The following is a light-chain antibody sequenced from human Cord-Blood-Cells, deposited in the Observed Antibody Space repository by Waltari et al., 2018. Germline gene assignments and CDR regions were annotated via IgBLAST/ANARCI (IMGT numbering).Light chain of an antibody. Sequence: DIQMTQSPSSLSASVGDRVTITCRASQSISSYLNWYQQKPGKAPKLLIYAASRLQSGVPTLFSSRCSAKDSTLTISRLQPEDFATYCYQRYYSTPRTFGGGTKVEIK. CDR2: AAS. J-gene: IGKJ4*01. CDR3: QRYYSTPRT. V-gene: IGKV1-39*01. CDR1: QSISSY.